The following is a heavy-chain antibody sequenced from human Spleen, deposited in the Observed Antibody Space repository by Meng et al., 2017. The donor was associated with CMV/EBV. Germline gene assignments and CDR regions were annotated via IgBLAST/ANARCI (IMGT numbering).Heavy chain of an antibody. CDR1: GKYY. V-gene: IGHV4-61*01. J-gene: IGHJ5*02. CDR3: ARDTWNDVLTGYSYGGWFDP. CDR2: IYYTGSS. D-gene: IGHD3-9*01. Sequence: GKYYWTLIRQPPGKGLEWIGYIYYTGSSNYSPSFKSRVTMSINRSKNQFSLKLNSVTAADTAVYYCARDTWNDVLTGYSYGGWFDPWGQGTLVTVSS.